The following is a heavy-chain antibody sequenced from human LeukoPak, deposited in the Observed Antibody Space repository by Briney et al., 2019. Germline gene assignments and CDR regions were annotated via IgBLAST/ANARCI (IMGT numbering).Heavy chain of an antibody. CDR1: GGSITSHY. CDR3: ARGSLDDYGGNSARYNWFDA. J-gene: IGHJ5*02. V-gene: IGHV4-59*11. Sequence: SETLSLTCTVSGGSITSHYWNWIRQSPEKGPEWIGYIYYSANTNYNPSLKSRVTILVDTPKNHFSLRLSSVTAADTAVYYCARGSLDDYGGNSARYNWFDAWGQGILVTVSS. D-gene: IGHD4-23*01. CDR2: IYYSANT.